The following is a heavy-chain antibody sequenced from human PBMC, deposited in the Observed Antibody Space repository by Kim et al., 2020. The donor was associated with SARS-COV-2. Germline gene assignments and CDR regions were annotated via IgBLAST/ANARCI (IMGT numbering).Heavy chain of an antibody. D-gene: IGHD3-22*01. J-gene: IGHJ4*02. CDR2: IYYSGST. CDR1: GGSISSSSYY. V-gene: IGHV4-39*01. Sequence: SETLSLTCTVSGGSISSSSYYWGWIRQPPGKGLEWIGSIYYSGSTYYNPSLKSRVTISVDTSKNQFSLKLSSVTAADTAVYYCARHKGAREDYYDSSGYYHPLDYWGQGTLVTVSS. CDR3: ARHKGAREDYYDSSGYYHPLDY.